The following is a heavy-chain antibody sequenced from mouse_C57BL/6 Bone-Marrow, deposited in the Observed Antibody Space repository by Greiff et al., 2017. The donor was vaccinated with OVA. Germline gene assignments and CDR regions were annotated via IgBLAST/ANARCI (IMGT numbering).Heavy chain of an antibody. CDR3: TTHLYYFDY. CDR2: IDPENGDT. V-gene: IGHV14-4*01. J-gene: IGHJ2*01. CDR1: GFNIKDDY. Sequence: EVKLMESGAELVRPGASVKLSCTASGFNIKDDYMHWVKQRPEQGLEWIGWIDPENGDTEYASKFQGKATITADTSSNTAYLQLSSLTSEDTAVYYCTTHLYYFDYWGQGTTLTVSS.